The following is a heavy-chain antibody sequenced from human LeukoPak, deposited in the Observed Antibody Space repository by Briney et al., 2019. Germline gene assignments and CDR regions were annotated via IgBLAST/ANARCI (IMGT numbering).Heavy chain of an antibody. J-gene: IGHJ4*02. CDR1: GFTFDDYG. V-gene: IGHV3-20*01. Sequence: GGSLRLSCAASGFTFDDYGMSWVRQAPGKGLEWVSGINWNGGSTGYADSVKGRFTISRDNAKNSLYLQMNSLRAEDTALYHCARDLFGYSSSWSLVLVYWGQGTLVTVSS. D-gene: IGHD6-13*01. CDR2: INWNGGST. CDR3: ARDLFGYSSSWSLVLVY.